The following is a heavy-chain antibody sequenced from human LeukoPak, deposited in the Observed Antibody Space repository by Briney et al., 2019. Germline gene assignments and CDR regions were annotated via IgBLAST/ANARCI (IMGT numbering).Heavy chain of an antibody. CDR1: GFTFSDYH. CDR2: TSSSTIYT. Sequence: GGSLRLSCAVSGFTFSDYHMSWIRQAPGKGLEWVSYTSSSTIYTSYADSLKGRFTISRDIAKNSLYLQMNSLRVEDTAVYYCARHILSSYPPYYFDYWGQGTLVTVSS. V-gene: IGHV3-11*03. J-gene: IGHJ4*02. D-gene: IGHD3-9*01. CDR3: ARHILSSYPPYYFDY.